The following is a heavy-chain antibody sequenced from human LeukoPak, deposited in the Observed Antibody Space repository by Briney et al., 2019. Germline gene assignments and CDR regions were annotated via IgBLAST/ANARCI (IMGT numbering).Heavy chain of an antibody. Sequence: GGSLRLSCAASGFTFSSYGMHWVRQAPGKGLEWVADIWFDGKNEHFADSVKGRFTISRDNSKNTMYLQINSLRAEDTAVYYCARDRHCANGVCHSPPGMDVWGQGTTVTVSS. D-gene: IGHD2-8*01. J-gene: IGHJ6*02. CDR1: GFTFSSYG. CDR3: ARDRHCANGVCHSPPGMDV. CDR2: IWFDGKNE. V-gene: IGHV3-33*01.